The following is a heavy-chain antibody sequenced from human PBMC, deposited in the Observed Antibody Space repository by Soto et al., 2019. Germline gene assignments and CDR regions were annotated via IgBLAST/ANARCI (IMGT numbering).Heavy chain of an antibody. Sequence: QVQLQESGPGLVKPSQTLSLTCTVSGGSISSGGYYWSWIRQHPGKGLEWIGYIYYSGSTYYNPSLKNRVTISVDTSKNQFSLKLSSVTAADTAVYSCAYYGSGKGWFDPWGQGTLVTVSS. CDR1: GGSISSGGYY. D-gene: IGHD3-10*01. CDR2: IYYSGST. V-gene: IGHV4-31*03. CDR3: AYYGSGKGWFDP. J-gene: IGHJ5*02.